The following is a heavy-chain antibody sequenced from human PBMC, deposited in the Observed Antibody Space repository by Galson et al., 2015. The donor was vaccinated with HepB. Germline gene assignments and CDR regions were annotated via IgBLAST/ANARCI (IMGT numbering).Heavy chain of an antibody. V-gene: IGHV1-69*13. CDR1: GGTFSSYA. CDR2: IIPIFGTA. J-gene: IGHJ6*03. CDR3: ARGAFYGSGSYSNYYYCMDV. Sequence: SVKVSCKASGGTFSSYAISWVRQAPGQGLEWMGGIIPIFGTANYAQKFQGRVTITADESTSTAYMELSSLRSEDTAVYYCARGAFYGSGSYSNYYYCMDVWGKGTTVTVSS. D-gene: IGHD3-10*01.